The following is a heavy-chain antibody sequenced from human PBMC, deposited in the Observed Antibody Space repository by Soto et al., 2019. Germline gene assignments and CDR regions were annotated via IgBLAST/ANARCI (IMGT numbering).Heavy chain of an antibody. Sequence: SVKVSCKASGGTFSSYTISWVRQAPGQGLEWMGRIIPILGIANYAQKFQGRVTITADKSTSTAYMELSSLRSEDTAVYYCARAQGIAVAGPDFDYWGQGTLVTVSS. CDR3: ARAQGIAVAGPDFDY. D-gene: IGHD6-19*01. CDR2: IIPILGIA. V-gene: IGHV1-69*02. CDR1: GGTFSSYT. J-gene: IGHJ4*02.